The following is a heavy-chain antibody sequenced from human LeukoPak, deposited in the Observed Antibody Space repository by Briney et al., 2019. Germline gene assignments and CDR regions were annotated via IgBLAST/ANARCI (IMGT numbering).Heavy chain of an antibody. CDR1: GGSISSSSYY. V-gene: IGHV4-39*07. D-gene: IGHD2-2*01. CDR2: IYYSGST. CDR3: ARTYQLRYFDF. J-gene: IGHJ4*02. Sequence: SETLSLTCTVSGGSISSSSYYWGWLRQPPGKGLEWIGSIYYSGSTYYNPSLKSRVTISVDTSKNQFSLKLSSVTAADTAVYYCARTYQLRYFDFWGRGTLVTVSS.